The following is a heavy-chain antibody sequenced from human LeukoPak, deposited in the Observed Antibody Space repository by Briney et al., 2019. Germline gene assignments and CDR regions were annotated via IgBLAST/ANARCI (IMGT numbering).Heavy chain of an antibody. J-gene: IGHJ5*02. D-gene: IGHD2-2*01. CDR3: AREGGTSCYGCWTWFDP. CDR1: GYSFTSYW. V-gene: IGHV5-51*07. CDR2: IYPGDSDT. Sequence: GESLKISCKGSGYSFTSYWIGWVHQMPGKGLEWMGIIYPGDSDTRYSPSFQGQVTISADKSTSTAYLQWSSLKASDTAMYYCAREGGTSCYGCWTWFDPWGQGTLVTVSS.